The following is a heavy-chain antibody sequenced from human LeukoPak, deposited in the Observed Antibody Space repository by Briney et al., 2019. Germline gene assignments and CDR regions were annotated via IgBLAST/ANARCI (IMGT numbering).Heavy chain of an antibody. CDR2: INPNSGGT. CDR3: ATDIPSGWTLY. J-gene: IGHJ4*02. Sequence: ASVKVSCKASGYWFTTYYLHWVRQAPGQGLEWMAWINPNSGGTKLAQKFQGTVAMTRDTSISTAYMELSRLKFDDTAVYYCATDIPSGWTLYWGQGTLVTVSS. CDR1: GYWFTTYY. V-gene: IGHV1-2*02. D-gene: IGHD6-19*01.